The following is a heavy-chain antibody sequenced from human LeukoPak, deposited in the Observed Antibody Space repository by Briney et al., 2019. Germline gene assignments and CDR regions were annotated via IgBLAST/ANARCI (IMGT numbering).Heavy chain of an antibody. V-gene: IGHV1-2*02. J-gene: IGHJ4*02. CDR3: ARDAYYYDSSGYYKD. Sequence: ASVKVCCKASGYTFTGYYMHWVRQAPGQGLEWMGWINPHSGGTNYAQKFQGRVTMTRDTSISTAYMELSRLRSDDTAVYYCARDAYYYDSSGYYKDWGQGTLVTVSS. D-gene: IGHD3-22*01. CDR1: GYTFTGYY. CDR2: INPHSGGT.